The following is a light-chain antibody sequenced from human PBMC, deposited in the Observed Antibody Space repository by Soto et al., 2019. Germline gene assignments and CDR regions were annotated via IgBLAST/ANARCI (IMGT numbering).Light chain of an antibody. Sequence: EIVLTQSPGTLSLSPGERATLSCRASQTIKSTSLAWYQQRPGQAPSLLIYGASSRATGIPDKFSGSGSGTDFTLTISRLEPEDSAVYYCQHYGSSPRTFGQGTKVEI. J-gene: IGKJ1*01. CDR1: QTIKSTS. CDR2: GAS. CDR3: QHYGSSPRT. V-gene: IGKV3-20*01.